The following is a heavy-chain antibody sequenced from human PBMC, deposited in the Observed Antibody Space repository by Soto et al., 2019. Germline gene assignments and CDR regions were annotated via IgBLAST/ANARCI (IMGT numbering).Heavy chain of an antibody. CDR1: GGTFSSYA. Sequence: SVKVSCKASGGTFSSYAISWVRQAPGQGLEWMGGIIPIFGTANYAQKFQGRVTITADESTSTAYMELSSLRSEDTAVYYCARAQTYYYDSSGYSPFDYWGQGTLVTVSS. V-gene: IGHV1-69*13. CDR2: IIPIFGTA. J-gene: IGHJ4*02. D-gene: IGHD3-22*01. CDR3: ARAQTYYYDSSGYSPFDY.